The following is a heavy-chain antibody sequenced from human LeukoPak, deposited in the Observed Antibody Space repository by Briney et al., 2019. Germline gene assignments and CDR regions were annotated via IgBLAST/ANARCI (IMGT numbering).Heavy chain of an antibody. CDR1: GGSISSYY. V-gene: IGHV4-59*01. CDR3: ARGGGAAGYDNEFDY. J-gene: IGHJ4*02. D-gene: IGHD5-12*01. CDR2: IYYTGNT. Sequence: SETLSLTCTVSGGSISSYYWSWIRLPPGKGLEWIGYIYYTGNTNFNPSLKSRVTISVDTSKNQFSLKLTSVTAADAAVYYCARGGGAAGYDNEFDYWGQGALVTVSS.